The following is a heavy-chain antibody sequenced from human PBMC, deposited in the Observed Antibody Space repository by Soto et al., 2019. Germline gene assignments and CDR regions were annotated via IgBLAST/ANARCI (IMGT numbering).Heavy chain of an antibody. CDR3: TTGYATIDYNGMDV. D-gene: IGHD5-12*01. CDR2: IKSKTDGGTT. J-gene: IGHJ6*02. CDR1: GFTFGNAW. V-gene: IGHV3-15*07. Sequence: EVQLVESGGDLVKPGGSLILSCAASGFTFGNAWMNWVRRAPGKGLEWVGRIKSKTDGGTTDYAAPVKGRFVISRDDSENTLYLQMNSLKTVDAAVYYCTTGYATIDYNGMDVWGQGTTVTVSS.